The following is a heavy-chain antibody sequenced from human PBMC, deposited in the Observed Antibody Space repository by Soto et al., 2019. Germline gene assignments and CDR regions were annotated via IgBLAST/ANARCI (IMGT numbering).Heavy chain of an antibody. D-gene: IGHD2-2*01. V-gene: IGHV3-7*04. CDR1: GFAFSDSW. J-gene: IGHJ4*02. Sequence: GGSLRLSCAASGFAFSDSWMSWVRQAPGKGLEWVANIRQDGSEINYVDSVKGRFTISRDNTKNSLYLQMNSLRAEDTAIYYCAREVVVSRGASYFGYRGPGTLVTVS. CDR3: AREVVVSRGASYFGY. CDR2: IRQDGSEI.